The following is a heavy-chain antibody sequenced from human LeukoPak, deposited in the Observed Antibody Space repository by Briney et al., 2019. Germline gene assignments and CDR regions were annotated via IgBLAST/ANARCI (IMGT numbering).Heavy chain of an antibody. D-gene: IGHD3-10*01. CDR2: INHSGST. Sequence: SETLSLTCAVYGGSFSGYYWSWIRQPPGKGLEWIGEINHSGSTNYNPSLKSRVTISVDTSKNQFSLKLSSVTAADTAVYYCARVETTMVRGVIIWFDPRGQGTLVTVSS. V-gene: IGHV4-34*01. J-gene: IGHJ5*02. CDR1: GGSFSGYY. CDR3: ARVETTMVRGVIIWFDP.